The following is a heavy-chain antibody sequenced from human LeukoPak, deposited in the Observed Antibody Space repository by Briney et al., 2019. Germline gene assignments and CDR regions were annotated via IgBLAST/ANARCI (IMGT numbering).Heavy chain of an antibody. CDR2: INPSGGST. CDR1: GYTFTSYY. D-gene: IGHD5-24*01. CDR3: ARDRVRDGYNFGYFDY. J-gene: IGHJ4*02. V-gene: IGHV1-46*01. Sequence: ASVKVSCKASGYTFTSYYIHWVRQAPGQGLEWMGIINPSGGSTSYAQKFQGRVTMTRDTSTSTVYMELSSLRSEDTAVYYCARDRVRDGYNFGYFDYWGQGTLVTVSS.